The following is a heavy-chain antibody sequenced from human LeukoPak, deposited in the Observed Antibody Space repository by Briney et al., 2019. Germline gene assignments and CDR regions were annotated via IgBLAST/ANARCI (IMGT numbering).Heavy chain of an antibody. CDR3: ARRGYFDY. J-gene: IGHJ4*02. V-gene: IGHV3-30*03. CDR2: VSYDGSNK. Sequence: PGRSLRLSCAASGFSFGSYGMHWVRQTPGKGLEWVAVVSYDGSNKYYAESVKGRFTISRDNSKNTLYLQLNSLRAEDTALYYCARRGYFDYWGQGTLVTVSS. CDR1: GFSFGSYG.